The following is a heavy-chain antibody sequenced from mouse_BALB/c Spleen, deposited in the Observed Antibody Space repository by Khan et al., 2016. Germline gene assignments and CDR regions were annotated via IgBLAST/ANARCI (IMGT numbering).Heavy chain of an antibody. V-gene: IGHV10S3*01. CDR1: GFTFNTNA. Sequence: EVQLVETGGGLVQPKGSLKLSCAASGFTFNTNAMNWVRQAPGKGLEWVARIRSKNNNYATYYADSVKDRFSISRDDSQGMLYLQMNNLKTEDTAMYYCVREPRLLTTRGDVWGQGTSVTVSS. D-gene: IGHD2-13*01. CDR3: VREPRLLTTRGDV. J-gene: IGHJ4*01. CDR2: IRSKNNNYAT.